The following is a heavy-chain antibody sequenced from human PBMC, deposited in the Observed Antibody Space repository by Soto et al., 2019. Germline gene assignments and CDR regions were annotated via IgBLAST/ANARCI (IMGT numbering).Heavy chain of an antibody. CDR1: GGTFSSYA. J-gene: IGHJ4*02. CDR3: ARDRSGGSYYSPSFDY. CDR2: IIPIFGTA. D-gene: IGHD1-26*01. Sequence: ASVKVSCKASGGTFSSYAISWVRQAPGQGLEWMGGIIPIFGTANYAQKFQGRVTITADESTSTAYMELSSLRSEDTAVYYCARDRSGGSYYSPSFDYWGQGTLVTVSS. V-gene: IGHV1-69*13.